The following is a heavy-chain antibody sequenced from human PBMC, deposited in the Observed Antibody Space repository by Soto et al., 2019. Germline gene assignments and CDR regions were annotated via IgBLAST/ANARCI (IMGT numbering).Heavy chain of an antibody. CDR1: GYTFIRYV. Sequence: ASVKVSCKASGYTFIRYVISWVRQAPGQGLEGMGWISAYNGNTNYAQKLQGRVTMTTDTSTGTAYMELRSLRSRDHAGYYFGREASKTSNYSTTVRNAWGKGTPFTFPS. CDR2: ISAYNGNT. V-gene: IGHV1-18*01. CDR3: GREASKTSNYSTTVRNA. J-gene: IGHJ6*04. D-gene: IGHD2-21*01.